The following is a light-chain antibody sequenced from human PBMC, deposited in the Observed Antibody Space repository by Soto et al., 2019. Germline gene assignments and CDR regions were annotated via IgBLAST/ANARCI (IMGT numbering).Light chain of an antibody. CDR3: LQYNGYPWT. CDR1: QTISSW. V-gene: IGKV1-5*03. Sequence: DIQMTQSPSTLSAPVGHRVTITCRASQTISSWLAWYQQKPGKAPKLLIYKASSLEFGVPSRFSGSGSGTEFTLTISSLQHDDFATYYCLQYNGYPWTFGQGTKVEIK. J-gene: IGKJ1*01. CDR2: KAS.